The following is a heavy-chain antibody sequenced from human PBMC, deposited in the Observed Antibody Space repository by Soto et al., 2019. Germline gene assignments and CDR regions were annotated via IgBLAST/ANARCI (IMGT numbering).Heavy chain of an antibody. Sequence: EVPLLESGGGLVQPGGSLRLSCAASGFTFSSYAMSWVRQAPGKGLEWVSAISGSGGSTYYADSVKGRFTISRDNSKNTLYLQMNSLRAEDTAVYYCAKDRRSSGSFDYWGQGTLVTVSS. CDR2: ISGSGGST. CDR3: AKDRRSSGSFDY. J-gene: IGHJ4*02. V-gene: IGHV3-23*01. CDR1: GFTFSSYA. D-gene: IGHD6-19*01.